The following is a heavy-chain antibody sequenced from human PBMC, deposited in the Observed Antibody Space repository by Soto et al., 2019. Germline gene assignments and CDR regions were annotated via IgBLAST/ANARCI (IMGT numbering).Heavy chain of an antibody. D-gene: IGHD3-10*01. Sequence: RLSFAAPGFTFSGSWMHWVRPAPGKGLVRVSRINGDGSGTSYADFVKGRFAISRDDAKNTLFLQMNGLRAEDTAVYYCARGIFGSGTANDYWGQATLVIVSS. CDR2: INGDGSGT. CDR3: ARGIFGSGTANDY. J-gene: IGHJ4*02. CDR1: GFTFSGSW. V-gene: IGHV3-74*01.